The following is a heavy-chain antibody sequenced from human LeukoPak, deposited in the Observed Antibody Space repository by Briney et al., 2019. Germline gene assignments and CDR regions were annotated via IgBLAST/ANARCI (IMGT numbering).Heavy chain of an antibody. J-gene: IGHJ5*02. CDR2: IGSSGTTI. V-gene: IGHV3-48*01. D-gene: IGHD1-26*01. CDR1: GFTFNRYS. CDR3: ARGNIVGATTWFDP. Sequence: GGSLRLSCAASGFTFNRYSMNWVRQAPGKGLEWVSYIGSSGTTIYYADSVKGRFTISRDNAKNSLNLQMNSLRAEDTAVYYCARGNIVGATTWFDPWGQGSLVTVSS.